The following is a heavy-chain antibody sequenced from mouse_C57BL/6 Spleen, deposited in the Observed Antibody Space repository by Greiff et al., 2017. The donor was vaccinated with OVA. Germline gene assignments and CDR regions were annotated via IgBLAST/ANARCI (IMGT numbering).Heavy chain of an antibody. CDR1: GFTFSSYG. CDR2: ISSGGSYT. CDR3: AGQGDYDVWYFDV. Sequence: EVKLVESGGDLVKPGGSLKLSCAASGFTFSSYGMSWVRQTPDKRLEWVATISSGGSYTYYPDSVKGRFTISSDNAKNTLYLQMSSLKSEDAAMYYSAGQGDYDVWYFDVWGTGTTVTVSS. D-gene: IGHD2-4*01. J-gene: IGHJ1*03. V-gene: IGHV5-6*01.